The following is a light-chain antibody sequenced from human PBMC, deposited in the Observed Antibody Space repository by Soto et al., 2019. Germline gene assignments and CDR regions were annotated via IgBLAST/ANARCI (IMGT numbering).Light chain of an antibody. J-gene: IGKJ4*01. CDR2: DAS. CDR3: QQRSNWPLT. CDR1: QSVSSY. Sequence: EIVLTQSPATLSLSPGERATLSCRASQSVSSYLAWYQQRPGQAPRLLMYDASNRATGIPARFSGSGSGTDFTLTISSLEHEDFALYYCQQRSNWPLTFGGGTKVEI. V-gene: IGKV3-11*01.